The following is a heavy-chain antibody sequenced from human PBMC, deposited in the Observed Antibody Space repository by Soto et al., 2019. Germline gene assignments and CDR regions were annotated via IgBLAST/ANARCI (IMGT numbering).Heavy chain of an antibody. D-gene: IGHD2-2*01. J-gene: IGHJ6*03. CDR3: ARYCSSTSCYDYYYYYMDV. V-gene: IGHV3-48*01. Sequence: GGSLRLSCAASGFTFSSYSMNWVRQAPGKGLEWVSYISSSSSTIYYADSVKGRFTISRDNAKNSLYLQMNSLRAEDTAVYYCARYCSSTSCYDYYYYYMDVWGKGTTVTVSS. CDR2: ISSSSSTI. CDR1: GFTFSSYS.